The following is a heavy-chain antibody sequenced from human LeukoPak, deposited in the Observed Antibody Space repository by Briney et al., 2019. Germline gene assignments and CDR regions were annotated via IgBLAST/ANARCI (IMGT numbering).Heavy chain of an antibody. CDR3: ASGRGYYEY. D-gene: IGHD2-15*01. Sequence: GESLRLSCAATGLTFTTSAMTWVRQPPGKGLEWVSSISGSGGSSYHADSVKGRFTTSRDNSKNTVYLHMNSLRADDTAIYYCASGRGYYEYWGQGTLVTVSS. CDR1: GLTFTTSA. J-gene: IGHJ4*02. CDR2: ISGSGGSS. V-gene: IGHV3-23*01.